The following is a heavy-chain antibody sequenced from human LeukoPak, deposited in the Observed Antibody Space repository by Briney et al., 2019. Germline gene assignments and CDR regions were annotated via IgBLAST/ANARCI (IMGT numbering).Heavy chain of an antibody. CDR1: GFTFSSYG. J-gene: IGHJ6*02. Sequence: GGSLRLSCAASGFTFSSYGMHWVRQAPGKGLEWVAVIWYDGSNKYYADSVKGRFTISRDNSKNTLYLQMNSLRAEDTAVYYCARDPTVTLLPFYYYYGMDVWGQGTTVTVSS. CDR2: IWYDGSNK. V-gene: IGHV3-33*01. CDR3: ARDPTVTLLPFYYYYGMDV. D-gene: IGHD2-15*01.